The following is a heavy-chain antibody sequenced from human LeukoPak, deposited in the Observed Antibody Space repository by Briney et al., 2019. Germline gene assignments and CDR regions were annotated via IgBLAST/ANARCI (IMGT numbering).Heavy chain of an antibody. CDR1: GGTFSSYA. Sequence: SVKVSCKASGGTFSSYAISWVRQAPGQGLEWMGGIIPIFGTANYAQKFQGRVTITADKSTSTAYMELSSLRSEDTAVYYCARYLAAAGSYYYYMDVWGKGTTVTVSS. V-gene: IGHV1-69*06. J-gene: IGHJ6*03. CDR3: ARYLAAAGSYYYYMDV. D-gene: IGHD6-13*01. CDR2: IIPIFGTA.